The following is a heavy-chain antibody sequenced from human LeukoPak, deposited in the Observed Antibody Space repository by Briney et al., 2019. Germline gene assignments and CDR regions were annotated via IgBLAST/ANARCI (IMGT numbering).Heavy chain of an antibody. V-gene: IGHV4-34*01. J-gene: IGHJ5*02. CDR1: GGSFSGYY. CDR3: AREIEGYSDFYSFGRPDNYWFDP. Sequence: SETLSLTCAVYGGSFSGYYWSWIRQPPGKGLEWIGEINHSGSTNYNPSLKSRVTISVDTSKDQFSLKLSSVTAADTAVYFCAREIEGYSDFYSFGRPDNYWFDPWGQGTPITVSS. D-gene: IGHD2-21*02. CDR2: INHSGST.